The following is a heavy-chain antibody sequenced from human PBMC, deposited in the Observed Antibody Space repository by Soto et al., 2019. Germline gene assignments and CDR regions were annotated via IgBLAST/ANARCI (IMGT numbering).Heavy chain of an antibody. J-gene: IGHJ5*02. V-gene: IGHV1-3*01. CDR2: INAGNGNT. D-gene: IGHD3-10*01. CDR1: GYTFTSYA. Sequence: SVKVSCKASGYTFTSYAMNWVRQAPGQRLEWMGWINAGNGNTKYSQKFQGRVTITRDKSTSTAYMELSSLRSEDTAVYYCARALPGGDNWFDPWGQGTLVTVSS. CDR3: ARALPGGDNWFDP.